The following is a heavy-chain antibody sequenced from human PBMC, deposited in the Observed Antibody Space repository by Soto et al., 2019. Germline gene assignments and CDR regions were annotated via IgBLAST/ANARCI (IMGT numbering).Heavy chain of an antibody. J-gene: IGHJ3*02. CDR2: IYSGGST. Sequence: PGGSLRLSCAASGFTVSSTYMSWVRQAPGKGLEWVSLIYSGGSTYYADSAKDRFTISRDNSKNTLYLQMNSLRAEDTAVYYCARVTYYYDSSGSWAYDAFDIWGQGTMVTVSS. CDR3: ARVTYYYDSSGSWAYDAFDI. CDR1: GFTVSSTY. V-gene: IGHV3-66*01. D-gene: IGHD3-22*01.